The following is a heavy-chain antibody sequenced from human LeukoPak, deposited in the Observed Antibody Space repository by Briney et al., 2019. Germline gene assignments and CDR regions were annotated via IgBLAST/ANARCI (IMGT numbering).Heavy chain of an antibody. D-gene: IGHD6-6*01. CDR2: IYYSGST. V-gene: IGHV4-59*08. Sequence: SETLSLTCTVSGGSISSYYWSWIRQPPGKGLEWIGYIYYSGSTNYNPSLKSRATISVDTSKNQSSLKLSSVTAADTAVYYCASPGRIAAWPAFDIWGQGTMDTVSS. CDR3: ASPGRIAAWPAFDI. CDR1: GGSISSYY. J-gene: IGHJ3*02.